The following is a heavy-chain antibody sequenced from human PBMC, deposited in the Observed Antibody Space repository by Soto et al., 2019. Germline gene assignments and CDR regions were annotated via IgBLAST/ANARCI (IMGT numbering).Heavy chain of an antibody. CDR3: AKAGGREYYYYYYMDV. CDR2: ISYDGSNK. CDR1: GFTFSSYC. D-gene: IGHD3-16*01. J-gene: IGHJ6*03. Sequence: GGSLRLSCAASGFTFSSYCMHWVRQAPGKGLEWVAVISYDGSNKYYADSVKGRFTISRDNSKNTLYLQMNSLRAEDTAVYYCAKAGGREYYYYYYMDVWGKGTTVTVSS. V-gene: IGHV3-30*18.